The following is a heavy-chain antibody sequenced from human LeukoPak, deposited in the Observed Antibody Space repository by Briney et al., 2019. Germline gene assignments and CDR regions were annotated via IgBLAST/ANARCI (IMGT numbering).Heavy chain of an antibody. J-gene: IGHJ5*02. V-gene: IGHV3-30*04. CDR2: ISYDGSNR. CDR3: ARVAIRMPGTPENWFDP. Sequence: GGSLRLSCAASGFTFGSYAMHWVRQAPGKGLEWVAVISYDGSNRYYADSVKGRFTISRDNSKNTLYLQMNSLRAEDTAVYYCARVAIRMPGTPENWFDPWGQGTLVTVSS. CDR1: GFTFGSYA. D-gene: IGHD6-13*01.